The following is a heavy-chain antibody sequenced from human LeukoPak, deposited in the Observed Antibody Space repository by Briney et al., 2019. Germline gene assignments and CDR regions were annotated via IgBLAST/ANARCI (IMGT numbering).Heavy chain of an antibody. V-gene: IGHV3-30*18. CDR1: GFTFSSYG. Sequence: PGRSLRLSCAASGFTFSSYGMHWVRQAPGKGLEWVAVISYDGSNKYYADSVKGRFTISRDNSKNTLYLQMNGLRAEDTAVYYCAKDHYDYWGQGTLVTVSS. CDR3: AKDHYDY. CDR2: ISYDGSNK. J-gene: IGHJ4*02.